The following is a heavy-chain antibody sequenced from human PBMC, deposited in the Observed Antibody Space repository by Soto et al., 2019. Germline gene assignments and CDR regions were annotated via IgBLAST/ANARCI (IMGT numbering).Heavy chain of an antibody. CDR1: GFTFSSYG. CDR3: ATHSSWYPY. V-gene: IGHV3-30*03. D-gene: IGHD6-13*01. Sequence: GGSLRLSCAASGFTFSSYGMHWVRQAPGKGLEWVAVISYDGSNKYYADSVKGRFTISRDNSKNTLYLQMNSLRAEDTAVYYCATHSSWYPYWGQGTLVTVSS. J-gene: IGHJ4*02. CDR2: ISYDGSNK.